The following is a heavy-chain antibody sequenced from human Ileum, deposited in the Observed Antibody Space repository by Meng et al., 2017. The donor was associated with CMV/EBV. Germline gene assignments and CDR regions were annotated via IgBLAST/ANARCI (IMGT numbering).Heavy chain of an antibody. CDR3: GRYCGLSNSCSGLQQGFDI. V-gene: IGHV1-8*01. D-gene: IGHD2-21*01. CDR1: FSSYD. J-gene: IGHJ3*02. CDR2: MNPNSGNK. Sequence: FSSYDINWVRQAPGQGLEWMGWMNPNSGNKGYAQKFQGRVTMTRDNSISTAYMELSSLRSEDTAVYYCGRYCGLSNSCSGLQQGFDIWGQGTMVTVSS.